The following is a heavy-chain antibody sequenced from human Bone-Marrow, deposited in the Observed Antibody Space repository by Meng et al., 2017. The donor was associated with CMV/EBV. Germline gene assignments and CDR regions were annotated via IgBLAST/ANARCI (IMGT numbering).Heavy chain of an antibody. CDR3: ARQSGEVRDY. CDR1: GGSISSSSYY. V-gene: IGHV4-39*01. Sequence: TCTVAGGSISSSSYYWGWIRQPPGKGLEWIGSIYYRGSTYYNPSLKSRVTISVDTSKNQFSLKLSSVTAADTAVYYCARQSGEVRDYWGQGTLVTVSS. D-gene: IGHD3-10*01. J-gene: IGHJ4*02. CDR2: IYYRGST.